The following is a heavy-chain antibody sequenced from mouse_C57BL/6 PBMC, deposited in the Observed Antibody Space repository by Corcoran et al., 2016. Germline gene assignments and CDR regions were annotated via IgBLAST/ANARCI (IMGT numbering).Heavy chain of an antibody. CDR1: GYTFTDYY. CDR2: INPNNGGT. CDR3: ARNYGYFYAMDY. V-gene: IGHV1-26*01. D-gene: IGHD2-2*01. Sequence: EVQLQQSGPELVKPGASVKISCKASGYTFTDYYMNWVKQSHGKSLEWIGDINPNNGGTSYNQKFKGKATLTVDKSSNTAYMELRSLTSEDSTVYYCARNYGYFYAMDYWGQGTSVTVSS. J-gene: IGHJ4*01.